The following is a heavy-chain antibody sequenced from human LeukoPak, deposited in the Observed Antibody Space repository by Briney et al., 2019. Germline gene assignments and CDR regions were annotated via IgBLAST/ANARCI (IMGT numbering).Heavy chain of an antibody. CDR2: INPKSGGT. J-gene: IGHJ5*02. V-gene: IGHV1-2*02. Sequence: ASVKVSCKTSGYSFTAYYIHWMRQGPGQGLEWMGWINPKSGGTNYAQKFQGRVTMTRDTSNSTAYMYLSSLRSDDTAIYYCARDGMFYYGTDSYYTGGWFDPWGQGSLVTVSS. D-gene: IGHD3-10*01. CDR3: ARDGMFYYGTDSYYTGGWFDP. CDR1: GYSFTAYY.